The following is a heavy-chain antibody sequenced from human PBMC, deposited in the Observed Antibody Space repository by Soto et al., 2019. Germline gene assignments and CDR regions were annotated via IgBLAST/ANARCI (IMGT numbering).Heavy chain of an antibody. V-gene: IGHV1-3*01. D-gene: IGHD2-15*01. Sequence: ASVKVSCKASGYTFSIYTIHWVRQAPGQRLEWMGWINAGNGNTKYSQKFQGRVTITRDTSASTAYMELSSLRSEDTAVYYCARDLGGWPDYWGQGTLVTVSS. J-gene: IGHJ4*02. CDR2: INAGNGNT. CDR3: ARDLGGWPDY. CDR1: GYTFSIYT.